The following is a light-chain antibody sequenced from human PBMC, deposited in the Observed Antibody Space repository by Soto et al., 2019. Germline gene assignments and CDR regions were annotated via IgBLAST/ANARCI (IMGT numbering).Light chain of an antibody. Sequence: DIQMTQSPSSLSASVGDRLTLTCQASQDISDSLIWYQVKQGNAPQLLMFDASKLETGVPSRFSGSGSGKDFTFTISSLQPEDFATYHCQQYASLPLTCGGGTKVEIK. CDR2: DAS. V-gene: IGKV1-33*01. CDR1: QDISDS. J-gene: IGKJ4*01. CDR3: QQYASLPLT.